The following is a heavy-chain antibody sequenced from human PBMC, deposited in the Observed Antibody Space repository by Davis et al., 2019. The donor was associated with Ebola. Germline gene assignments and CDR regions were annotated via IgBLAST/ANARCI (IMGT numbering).Heavy chain of an antibody. CDR2: IYTSGST. D-gene: IGHD6-13*01. V-gene: IGHV4-4*07. Sequence: PGGSLRLSCTVSGGSISSYYWSWIRQPAGKGLEWIGRIYTSGSTNYNPSLKSRVTMSVDTSKNQFSLKLSSVTAADTAVYYCARIVGQQLVLDYWGQGTLVTVSS. J-gene: IGHJ4*02. CDR1: GGSISSYY. CDR3: ARIVGQQLVLDY.